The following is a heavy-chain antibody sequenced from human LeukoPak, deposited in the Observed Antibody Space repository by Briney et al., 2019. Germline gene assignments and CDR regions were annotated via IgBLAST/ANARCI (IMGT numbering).Heavy chain of an antibody. CDR2: IYYSGST. Sequence: PSQTLPLTCTVSGGSISSGSYYWSWLRQPAGKGLEWFGYIYYSGSTNYNPSLKSRVTISVDTSKNQFSLKLSSVTAADTAVYYCARTMWASAAVYYYYYMDVWGKGTTVTVSS. V-gene: IGHV4-61*10. J-gene: IGHJ6*03. D-gene: IGHD3-10*02. CDR3: ARTMWASAAVYYYYYMDV. CDR1: GGSISSGSYY.